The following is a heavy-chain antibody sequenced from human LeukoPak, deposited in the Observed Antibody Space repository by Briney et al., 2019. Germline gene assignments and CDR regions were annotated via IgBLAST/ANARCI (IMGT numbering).Heavy chain of an antibody. V-gene: IGHV3-49*04. J-gene: IGHJ4*02. CDR1: GLSFGGDA. CDR2: IRDKVSGGTT. D-gene: IGHD3-22*01. CDR3: TINYYNGSLYEDY. Sequence: GGSLRLSCRGSGLSFGGDAVSWVRQAPGKGLEWVGFIRDKVSGGTTEYVASVRGRFTISRDDSRSIAYLQMTRLKTEDTAVYYCTINYYNGSLYEDYWGQGTLVTISS.